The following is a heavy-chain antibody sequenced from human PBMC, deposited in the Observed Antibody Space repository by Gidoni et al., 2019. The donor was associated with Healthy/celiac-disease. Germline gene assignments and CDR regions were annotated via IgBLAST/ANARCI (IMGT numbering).Heavy chain of an antibody. CDR1: GYTFTGSD. D-gene: IGHD2-21*02. CDR2: INPNSGGT. J-gene: IGHJ4*02. Sequence: QVQLVQSGAEVKKPGASVKVSCKASGYTFTGSDMHWVRQAPGQGLEWMGWINPNSGGTNYAQKFQGRVTMTRDTSISTAYMELSRLRSDDTAVYYCARDIVVVTAIRPSDFDYWGQGTLVTVSS. CDR3: ARDIVVVTAIRPSDFDY. V-gene: IGHV1-2*02.